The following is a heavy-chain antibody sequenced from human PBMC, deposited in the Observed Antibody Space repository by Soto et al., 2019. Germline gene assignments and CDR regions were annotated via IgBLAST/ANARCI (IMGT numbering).Heavy chain of an antibody. J-gene: IGHJ4*02. V-gene: IGHV3-23*01. CDR3: ANNPTPYPRVFHKPGDY. D-gene: IGHD2-21*01. Sequence: GGSLRLSCAASGFTFSSYAMSWVRQAPGKGLEWVSAISGSGGSTYYADSVKGRFTISRDNSKNTLYLQMNSLRAEDTAVYYCANNPTPYPRVFHKPGDYWGQGTLVTVSS. CDR1: GFTFSSYA. CDR2: ISGSGGST.